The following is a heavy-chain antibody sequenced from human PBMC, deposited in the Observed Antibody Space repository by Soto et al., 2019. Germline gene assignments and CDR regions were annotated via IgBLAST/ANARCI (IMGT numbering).Heavy chain of an antibody. CDR1: GGSVSSGSYY. Sequence: SETLSLTCTVSGGSVSSGSYYWSWIRQPPGKGLEWIGYIYYSGSTNYNPSLKSRVTISVDTSKNQFSLKLSSVTAADTAVYYCARGGSQWRGPLGYFDYWGQGTLVTVSS. CDR3: ARGGSQWRGPLGYFDY. J-gene: IGHJ4*02. D-gene: IGHD6-19*01. CDR2: IYYSGST. V-gene: IGHV4-61*01.